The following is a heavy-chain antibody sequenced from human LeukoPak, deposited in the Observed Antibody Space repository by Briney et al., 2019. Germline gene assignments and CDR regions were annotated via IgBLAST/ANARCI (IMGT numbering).Heavy chain of an antibody. CDR3: ARRYYGSGSYDH. CDR2: MNPNSGNT. V-gene: IGHV1-8*01. D-gene: IGHD3-10*01. CDR1: GYTFTSYD. Sequence: ASVKVSCKXSGYTFTSYDINWVRQATGQGLEWMGWMNPNSGNTGYAQKFQGRVTMTRNTSISTAYMELSSLRSEDTAVYYCARRYYGSGSYDHWGQGTLVTVSS. J-gene: IGHJ4*02.